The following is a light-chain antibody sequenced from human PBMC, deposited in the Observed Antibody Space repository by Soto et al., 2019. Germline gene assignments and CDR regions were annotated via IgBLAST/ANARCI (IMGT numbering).Light chain of an antibody. J-gene: IGKJ5*01. Sequence: EIVLTQSPGTPSLSPGARATLSCMASRSVSSSYLAWYQQKPGQAPRLLIYGASSRATGIPDRFSGSGSGTEFTLTTNSLQSEDFAVYFCQQYNNWPPITFGQGTRLEIK. CDR2: GAS. CDR3: QQYNNWPPIT. V-gene: IGKV3-20*01. CDR1: RSVSSSY.